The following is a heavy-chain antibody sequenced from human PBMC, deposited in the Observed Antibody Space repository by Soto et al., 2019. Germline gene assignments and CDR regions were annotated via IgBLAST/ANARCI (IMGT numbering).Heavy chain of an antibody. J-gene: IGHJ6*02. CDR2: IYSSENT. CDR1: GGFVSSSSYS. Sequence: ASETLSLTCSVSGGFVSSSSYSWGWFRQSPGKGLEWIGTIYSSENTYYNPSLLSRVTISVDTSKNEFSLRLSSVTAADTAVYYCVRLNGYSISTNCHGYYGMDIRGLRTTVT. D-gene: IGHD2-2*03. CDR3: VRLNGYSISTNCHGYYGMDI. V-gene: IGHV4-39*01.